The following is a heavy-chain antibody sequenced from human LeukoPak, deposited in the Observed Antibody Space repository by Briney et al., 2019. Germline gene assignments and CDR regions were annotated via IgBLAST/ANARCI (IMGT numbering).Heavy chain of an antibody. CDR3: ARGLSGGFDY. CDR1: GDSVSRNSAA. CDR2: TYYRSKWYN. V-gene: IGHV6-1*01. D-gene: IGHD6-19*01. J-gene: IGHJ4*02. Sequence: SQTLSLTCAISGDSVSRNSAAWSWIRQSPSRGLEWLGRTYYRSKWYNDYDISVRGRITINPDTSENQFSLHLSSATPEDTAVYYCARGLSGGFDYWGQGTLVTVSS.